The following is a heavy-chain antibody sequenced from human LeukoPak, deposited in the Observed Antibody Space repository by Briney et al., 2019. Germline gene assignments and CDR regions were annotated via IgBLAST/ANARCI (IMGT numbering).Heavy chain of an antibody. CDR3: ARCVWDYGDYYYYYMDV. V-gene: IGHV4-39*01. Sequence: SETLSLTCTVSGGSISSSSYYWGWIRQPPGKGLEWIGSIYYSGSTYYNPSLKSRVTISVDTSKNQFSLKLSSVTAADTAVYYCARCVWDYGDYYYYYMDVWVKGTTVTVSS. CDR1: GGSISSSSYY. CDR2: IYYSGST. D-gene: IGHD4-17*01. J-gene: IGHJ6*03.